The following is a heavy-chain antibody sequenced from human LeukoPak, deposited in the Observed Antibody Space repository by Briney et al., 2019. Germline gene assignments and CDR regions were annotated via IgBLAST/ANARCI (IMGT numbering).Heavy chain of an antibody. V-gene: IGHV3-33*06. CDR2: IWYDGSNK. D-gene: IGHD5-18*01. Sequence: GGSLRLPCAASGFTFSSYGMHWVRQAPGKGLEWVAVIWYDGSNKYYADSVKGRFTISGDNSKNTLYLQMNSLRAEDTAVYYCAKSGYSYGSILYYFDYWGQGTLVTVSS. CDR1: GFTFSSYG. J-gene: IGHJ4*02. CDR3: AKSGYSYGSILYYFDY.